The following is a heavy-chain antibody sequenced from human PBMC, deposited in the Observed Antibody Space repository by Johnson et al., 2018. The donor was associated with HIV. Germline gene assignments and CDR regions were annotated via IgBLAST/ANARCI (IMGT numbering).Heavy chain of an antibody. D-gene: IGHD1-26*01. CDR2: ISYNGSNK. CDR1: QFTFSNYG. V-gene: IGHV3-30*03. Sequence: QEQLVESGGGVVQPGRSLRLSCAASQFTFSNYGMHWVRQAPGKGLEWVAVISYNGSNKYYADSVKGRFTISRDNAKNTLYVQMNSLRAEDTAVYYCARYSGSYLPDAFDIWGQGTMVTVSS. CDR3: ARYSGSYLPDAFDI. J-gene: IGHJ3*02.